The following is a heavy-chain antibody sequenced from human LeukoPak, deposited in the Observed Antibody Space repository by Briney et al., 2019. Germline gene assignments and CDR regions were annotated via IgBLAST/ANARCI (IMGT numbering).Heavy chain of an antibody. CDR2: IYYSGST. D-gene: IGHD4-17*01. J-gene: IGHJ5*02. CDR1: GGSISSGDYY. Sequence: SETLSLTCTVSGGSISSGDYYWSWIRQPPGKGLEWIGYIYYSGSTYYNPSLKSRVTISVDTSKNQFSLKLSSVTAADTAVYYCARETRPLYGDYRWFDPWGQGTLVTVSS. V-gene: IGHV4-30-4*01. CDR3: ARETRPLYGDYRWFDP.